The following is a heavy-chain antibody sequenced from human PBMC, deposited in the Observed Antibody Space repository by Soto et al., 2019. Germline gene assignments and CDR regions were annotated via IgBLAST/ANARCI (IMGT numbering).Heavy chain of an antibody. V-gene: IGHV3-23*01. J-gene: IGHJ5*02. CDR2: ISGSGGST. D-gene: IGHD3-16*02. CDR1: GFTFSSYA. CDR3: AKDHVITFGGVIVINWFDP. Sequence: EVQLLESGGGLVQPGGSLRLSCAASGFTFSSYAMSWVRQAPGKGLEWVSAISGSGGSTYYADSVKGRFTISRDNSKNPLYLQMNSLRAEDTAVYYCAKDHVITFGGVIVINWFDPWGQGTLVTVSS.